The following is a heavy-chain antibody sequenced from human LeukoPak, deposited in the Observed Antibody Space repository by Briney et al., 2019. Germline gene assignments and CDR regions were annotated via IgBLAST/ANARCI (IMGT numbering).Heavy chain of an antibody. D-gene: IGHD6-13*01. Sequence: SETLSLTCTVSDGSISTYYWSWIRQPAGKGLEWIGRIYTTGSTNYNPSLKSRVTMSVDTSKNQFSLKLSSVTAADTAVYYCARSITSSWYGDFQHWGQGTLVTVSS. CDR3: ARSITSSWYGDFQH. CDR2: IYTTGST. CDR1: DGSISTYY. V-gene: IGHV4-4*07. J-gene: IGHJ1*01.